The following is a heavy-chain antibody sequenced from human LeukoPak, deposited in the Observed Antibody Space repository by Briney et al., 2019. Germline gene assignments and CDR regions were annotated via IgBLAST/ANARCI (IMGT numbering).Heavy chain of an antibody. CDR2: IIPIFGTA. V-gene: IGHV1-69*13. Sequence: ASVKVSCKASGGTFSSYAISWVRQAPGQGLEWMGGIIPIFGTANYAQKFQGRVTITADESTSTAYMELSSLRSEDTAVYYCARSLVPAAIGRWFDPWGQGTLVTVSS. D-gene: IGHD2-2*02. CDR1: GGTFSSYA. CDR3: ARSLVPAAIGRWFDP. J-gene: IGHJ5*02.